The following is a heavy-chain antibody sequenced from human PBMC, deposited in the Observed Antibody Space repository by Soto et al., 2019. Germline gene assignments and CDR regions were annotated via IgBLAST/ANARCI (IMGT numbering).Heavy chain of an antibody. D-gene: IGHD2-21*01. V-gene: IGHV3-23*01. Sequence: GSLRLSCAASGFTFSSYAMSWVRQAPGKGLEWVSAISGSGGSTYYADSVKGRFTISRDNSKNTLYPQMNSLRAEDTAVYYCAKDQDGCHPDCRPSDFDYWGQGTLVTVSS. CDR1: GFTFSSYA. J-gene: IGHJ4*02. CDR2: ISGSGGST. CDR3: AKDQDGCHPDCRPSDFDY.